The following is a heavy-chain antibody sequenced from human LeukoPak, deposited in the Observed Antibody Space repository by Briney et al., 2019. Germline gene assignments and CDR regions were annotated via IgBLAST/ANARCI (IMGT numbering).Heavy chain of an antibody. CDR2: IRYDGSNK. D-gene: IGHD2-8*02. V-gene: IGHV3-30*02. CDR1: GFTFSSYG. CDR3: ARVLTGSWDWFDP. Sequence: GGSLRLSCAASGFTFSSYGMHWVRQAPGKGLEWVAFIRYDGSNKYYADSVKGRFTISRDNAKNSLYLQMNSLRAEDTAVYYCARVLTGSWDWFDPWGQGTLVTVSS. J-gene: IGHJ5*02.